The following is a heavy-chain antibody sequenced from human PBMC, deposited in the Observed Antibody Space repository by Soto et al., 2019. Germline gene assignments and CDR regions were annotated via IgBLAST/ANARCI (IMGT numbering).Heavy chain of an antibody. CDR1: GYTFTGYY. D-gene: IGHD6-19*01. CDR2: INPNSGGT. Sequence: ASVKVSCKASGYTFTGYYMHWVRQAPGQGLEWMGWINPNSGGTNYAQKFQGWVTMTRDTSISTAYMELSRLRSDDTAVYYCARGPIAVAGTSYYFDYWGQGTLVIVSS. J-gene: IGHJ4*02. V-gene: IGHV1-2*04. CDR3: ARGPIAVAGTSYYFDY.